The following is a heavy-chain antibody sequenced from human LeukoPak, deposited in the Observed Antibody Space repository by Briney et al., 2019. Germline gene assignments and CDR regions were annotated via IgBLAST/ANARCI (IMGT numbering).Heavy chain of an antibody. CDR3: ARDQLNGELYYYDSSGYYDY. V-gene: IGHV3-33*01. CDR1: GFSFSSYD. J-gene: IGHJ4*02. D-gene: IGHD3-22*01. Sequence: PGGSLRLSCEASGFSFSSYDMHWVRQAPGKGLEWVAVLWHGGTNRDYADSVKGRFTISRDNSKNTLYLQMTSLRADDTAVYYCARDQLNGELYYYDSSGYYDYWGQGILVTVSS. CDR2: LWHGGTNR.